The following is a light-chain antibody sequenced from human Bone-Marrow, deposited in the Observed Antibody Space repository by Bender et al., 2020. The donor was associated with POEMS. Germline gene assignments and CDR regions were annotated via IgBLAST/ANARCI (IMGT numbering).Light chain of an antibody. CDR1: SSDVGGYNY. J-gene: IGLJ2*01. Sequence: QSALTQPRSVSGSPGQSVTISCTGTSSDVGGYNYVSWYQQHTGKAPKLMIYDVNKRPSGVPDRFSGSKSGNTASLTISGLRAEDEADYYCCSYAGSYTHVVFGGGTKLTVL. CDR2: DVN. CDR3: CSYAGSYTHVV. V-gene: IGLV2-11*01.